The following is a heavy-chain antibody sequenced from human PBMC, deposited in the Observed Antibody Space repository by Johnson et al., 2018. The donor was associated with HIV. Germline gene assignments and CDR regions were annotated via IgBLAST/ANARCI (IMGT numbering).Heavy chain of an antibody. D-gene: IGHD3-22*01. J-gene: IGHJ3*02. V-gene: IGHV3-30-3*01. CDR2: ISYDGSNK. Sequence: QGQLVESGGGVVQPGRSLRLSCAASGFTFSSYAMHWVRQAPGKGLEWVAVISYDGSNKYYADSVKGRFTISRDNSKNTLYLQMNSLRAEDTAVYYCAGAYYYDSSGYYDAFDIWGQGTMVTVSS. CDR3: AGAYYYDSSGYYDAFDI. CDR1: GFTFSSYA.